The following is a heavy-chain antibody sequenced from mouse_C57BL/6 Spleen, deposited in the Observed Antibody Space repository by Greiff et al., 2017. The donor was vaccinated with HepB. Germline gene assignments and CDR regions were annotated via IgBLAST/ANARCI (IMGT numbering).Heavy chain of an antibody. CDR3: ASFYYGNDY. J-gene: IGHJ2*01. Sequence: QVQLQQSGAELVKPGASVKLSCKASGYTFTSYWMQWVKQRPGQGLEWIGEIDPSDSYTNYNQKFKGKATLTVDTSSSTAYMQLSSLTSEDSAVYYCASFYYGNDYWGQGTTLTVSS. CDR1: GYTFTSYW. D-gene: IGHD2-1*01. V-gene: IGHV1-50*01. CDR2: IDPSDSYT.